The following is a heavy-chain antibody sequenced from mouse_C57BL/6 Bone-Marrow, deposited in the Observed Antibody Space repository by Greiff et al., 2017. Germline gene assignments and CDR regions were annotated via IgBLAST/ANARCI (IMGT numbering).Heavy chain of an antibody. CDR1: GFTFSSYA. V-gene: IGHV5-4*03. J-gene: IGHJ2*01. Sequence: EVKLVESGGGLVKPGGSLKLSCAASGFTFSSYAMSWVRQTPEKRLEWVATISDGGSYTYYPDNVKGRFTISRDNAKNNLYLQMSHLKSEDTAMYYCARGRGYLDYWGQGTTLTVSS. CDR2: ISDGGSYT. CDR3: ARGRGYLDY.